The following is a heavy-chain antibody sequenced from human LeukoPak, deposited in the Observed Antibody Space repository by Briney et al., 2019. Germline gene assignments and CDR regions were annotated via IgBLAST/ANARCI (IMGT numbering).Heavy chain of an antibody. Sequence: ASVKVSCKASGYTFTGYSMHWVRQAPGQGLEWMGRINPNSGGTNYAQKFQGRVTMTRDTSISTAYMELSRLRSDDTAVYYCARLHGYYGSGSYYTWYYFDYWGQGTLVTVSS. CDR2: INPNSGGT. J-gene: IGHJ4*02. D-gene: IGHD3-10*01. V-gene: IGHV1-2*06. CDR1: GYTFTGYS. CDR3: ARLHGYYGSGSYYTWYYFDY.